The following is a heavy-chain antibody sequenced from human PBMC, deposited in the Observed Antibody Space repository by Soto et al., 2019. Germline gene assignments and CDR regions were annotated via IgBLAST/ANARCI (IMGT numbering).Heavy chain of an antibody. CDR2: INKDGGET. J-gene: IGHJ6*03. CDR1: GGTLSRYW. Sequence: EVQLVESGGGLVQPGGSLRLSCAASGGTLSRYWMSWVRQAPGKGLESVANINKDGGETYYVDSVKGRFTISRDNAKNSVYLQMNSLRVEDTAVYYCAGPYYCMDVWGKGTTVIVSS. CDR3: AGPYYCMDV. V-gene: IGHV3-7*01.